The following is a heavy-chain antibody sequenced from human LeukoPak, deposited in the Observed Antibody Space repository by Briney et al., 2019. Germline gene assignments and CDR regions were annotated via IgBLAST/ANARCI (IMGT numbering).Heavy chain of an antibody. CDR3: ARRFHLDIVVVPAATPFDY. Sequence: ASVKVSCKASGYTFTGYYMHWVRQAPGQGLEWMGWINPNSGGTNYAQKFQGRVTMTRDTSISTAYMELSRLRSDDTAVYYCARRFHLDIVVVPAATPFDYWGQGTLVTVSS. D-gene: IGHD2-2*03. CDR1: GYTFTGYY. V-gene: IGHV1-2*02. J-gene: IGHJ4*02. CDR2: INPNSGGT.